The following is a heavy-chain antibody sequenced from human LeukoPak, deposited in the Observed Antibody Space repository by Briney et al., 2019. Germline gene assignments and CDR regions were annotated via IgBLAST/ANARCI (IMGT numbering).Heavy chain of an antibody. CDR1: GFTFSSYS. V-gene: IGHV3-66*01. CDR3: ARTTGWFDP. J-gene: IGHJ5*02. Sequence: GGSLRLSCAASGFTFSSYSMNWVRQASGKGLEWVSVNYRGGSTYYADSVKGRFTISRDNSKNSLFLEMNRLRAEDTAVYYCARTTGWFDPWPQGTLVTVSS. D-gene: IGHD3-9*01. CDR2: NYRGGST.